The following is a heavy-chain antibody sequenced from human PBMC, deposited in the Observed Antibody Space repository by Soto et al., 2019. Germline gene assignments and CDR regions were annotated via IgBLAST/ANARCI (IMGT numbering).Heavy chain of an antibody. CDR2: INPNSGGT. D-gene: IGHD2-2*01. Sequence: ASVKVSCKASGYTFTGYYMHWVRQAPGQGLEWMGWINPNSGGTNYAQQFQGWVTVTRDTSISTAYMELSRLRSDDTAVYYCARDTYCTSTSCFEGGMDVWGQGTTVTVSS. CDR3: ARDTYCTSTSCFEGGMDV. V-gene: IGHV1-2*04. J-gene: IGHJ6*02. CDR1: GYTFTGYY.